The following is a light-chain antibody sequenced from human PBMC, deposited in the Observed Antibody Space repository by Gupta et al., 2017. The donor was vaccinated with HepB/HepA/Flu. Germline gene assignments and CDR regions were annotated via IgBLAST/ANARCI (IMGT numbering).Light chain of an antibody. CDR3: SAWDDSVSGRFV. Sequence: QSVLTQPPSASGTPGQRVTISCSGGNFNIGSNSVYWYQQPPAMAPNLLIYRNNQRPSGGPDRFSGSKSGTSASLAISGLRSDEQADYYCSAWDDSVSGRFVFGAGTRVTVL. V-gene: IGLV1-47*01. CDR2: RNN. CDR1: NFNIGSNS. J-gene: IGLJ1*01.